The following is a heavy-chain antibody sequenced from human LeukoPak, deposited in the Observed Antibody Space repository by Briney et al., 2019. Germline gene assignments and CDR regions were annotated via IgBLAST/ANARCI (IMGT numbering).Heavy chain of an antibody. Sequence: GGSLRLSCAASGFIFSNYGMHWVRQAPGKGLEWVAVISYDGSNQYYADSVKGRFTISRDNSKNTVFLQMNSLRAEDTAIYYCAKDGIAVAGTSAWYWGQGTQVTVSS. J-gene: IGHJ4*02. V-gene: IGHV3-30*18. CDR2: ISYDGSNQ. CDR3: AKDGIAVAGTSAWY. CDR1: GFIFSNYG. D-gene: IGHD6-19*01.